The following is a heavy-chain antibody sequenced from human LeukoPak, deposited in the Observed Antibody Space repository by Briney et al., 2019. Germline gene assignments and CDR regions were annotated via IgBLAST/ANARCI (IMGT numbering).Heavy chain of an antibody. J-gene: IGHJ4*02. CDR3: ARDLRVGATEFDY. CDR1: GGSISSSSYY. D-gene: IGHD1-26*01. CDR2: IYYSGST. V-gene: IGHV4-39*07. Sequence: PSETLSLTCTVSGGSISSSSYYWGWIRQPPGKGLEWIGSIYYSGSTYYNPSLKSRVTISVDTSKNQFSLKLSSVTAADTAVYYCARDLRVGATEFDYWGQGTLVTVSS.